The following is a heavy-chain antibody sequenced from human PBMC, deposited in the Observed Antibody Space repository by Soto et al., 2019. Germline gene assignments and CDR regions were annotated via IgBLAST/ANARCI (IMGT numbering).Heavy chain of an antibody. CDR3: AKDSSYAVTANWFDP. V-gene: IGHV3-23*01. CDR2: ISGSGGST. CDR1: GFTFSSYA. J-gene: IGHJ5*02. Sequence: GGSLRLSCAASGFTFSSYAMSWVRQAPGKGLEWVSAISGSGGSTYYADSVKGRFTISRDNSKNTLYLQMNSLRAEDTAVYYCAKDSSYAVTANWFDPWGQGTLVTVSS. D-gene: IGHD2-2*01.